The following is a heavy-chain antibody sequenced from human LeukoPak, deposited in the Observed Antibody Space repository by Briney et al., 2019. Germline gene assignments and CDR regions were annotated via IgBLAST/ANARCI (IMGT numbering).Heavy chain of an antibody. D-gene: IGHD5-24*01. CDR3: IRDFRSADL. Sequence: GGSLRLSCAASGFTFSNNAMSWVRQAPGKGLEWVSGINNSGSKTYYADSVRGRFTMSRDNSKNTLYLQMNSLSVEDTATYYCIRDFRSADLWGQGTLVTVTS. CDR2: INNSGSKT. V-gene: IGHV3-23*01. J-gene: IGHJ5*02. CDR1: GFTFSNNA.